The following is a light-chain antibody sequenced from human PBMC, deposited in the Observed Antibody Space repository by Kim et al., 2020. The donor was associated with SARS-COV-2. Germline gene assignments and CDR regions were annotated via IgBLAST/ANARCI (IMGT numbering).Light chain of an antibody. J-gene: IGLJ3*02. CDR1: KLGDKY. V-gene: IGLV3-1*01. CDR2: QDS. CDR3: QAWDSSTWV. Sequence: VSPGQTASITCSGDKLGDKYACWYQQKPGQSPVLVIYQDSKRPSGIPKRFSGSNSGNTATLTISGTQAMDEADYYCQAWDSSTWVFGGGTQLSVL.